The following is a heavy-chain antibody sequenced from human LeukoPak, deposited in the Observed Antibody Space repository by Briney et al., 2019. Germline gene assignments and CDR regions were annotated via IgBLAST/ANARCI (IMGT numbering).Heavy chain of an antibody. CDR2: IYFSGST. Sequence: SETLSLTCTVSGGSISSYYWSWIRQHPGKGLEWIGYIYFSGSTNYNPSLKSRVTISVDTSKNQFSLKLSSVTAADTAVYYCARGSHPSTDGWFDPWGQGTLVTVSS. V-gene: IGHV4-59*01. CDR3: ARGSHPSTDGWFDP. J-gene: IGHJ5*02. CDR1: GGSISSYY. D-gene: IGHD2-2*01.